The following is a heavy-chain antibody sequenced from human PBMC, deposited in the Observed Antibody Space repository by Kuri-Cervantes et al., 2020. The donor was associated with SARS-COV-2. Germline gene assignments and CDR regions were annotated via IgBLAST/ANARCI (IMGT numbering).Heavy chain of an antibody. J-gene: IGHJ6*03. CDR3: ARLRRHNDGWFATGYYMDV. D-gene: IGHD6-19*01. Sequence: SQTLSLTFGVHGRSFSNFLWDWVRHPPGKGLEWIGEINYSGTTNYNPSLKSRVTISVDPSKNLFTLNPTSVTAADTAMYYWARLRRHNDGWFATGYYMDVWGKGTTVTVSS. CDR1: GRSFSNFL. V-gene: IGHV4-34*01. CDR2: INYSGTT.